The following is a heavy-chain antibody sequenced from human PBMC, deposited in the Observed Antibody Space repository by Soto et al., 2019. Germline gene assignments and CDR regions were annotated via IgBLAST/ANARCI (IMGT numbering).Heavy chain of an antibody. D-gene: IGHD2-2*02. J-gene: IGHJ4*02. CDR1: GGSISSGDYY. CDR2: IYYSGST. V-gene: IGHV4-30-4*01. CDR3: ARVSPGSVPAARPFDY. Sequence: TLSLTCTVSGGSISSGDYYWSWIRQPPGKGLEWIGYIYYSGSTYYNPSLKSRVTTSVDTSKNQFSLKLSSVTAADTAVYYCARVSPGSVPAARPFDYWGQGTLVTVSS.